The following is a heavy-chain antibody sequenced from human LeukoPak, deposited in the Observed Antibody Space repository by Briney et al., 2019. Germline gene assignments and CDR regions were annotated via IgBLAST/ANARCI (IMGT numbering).Heavy chain of an antibody. J-gene: IGHJ4*02. D-gene: IGHD6-13*01. Sequence: PGGSLRLSCAASGFTFSSYSVNWVRQAPGKGLEWVSSISSSSSYIYYADSVKGRFTIARDNAKKSLYLQMNSLRAEDTAVYYCASPYNSRWYELCYWGQGTLVTVSS. CDR1: GFTFSSYS. CDR2: ISSSSSYI. CDR3: ASPYNSRWYELCY. V-gene: IGHV3-21*01.